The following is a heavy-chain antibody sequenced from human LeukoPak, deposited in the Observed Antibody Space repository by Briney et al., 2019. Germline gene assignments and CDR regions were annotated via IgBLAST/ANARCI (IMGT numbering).Heavy chain of an antibody. CDR2: IYHSGST. D-gene: IGHD2-15*01. J-gene: IGHJ6*02. V-gene: IGHV4-30-2*01. CDR3: ARDKRYCSGGSCYSGSYGMDV. CDR1: GGSISSGGYS. Sequence: SQTLSLTCAVSGGSISSGGYSWSWIRQPPGKGLEWIGYIYHSGSTYYNPSLKSRVTMSVDTSKNQFSLKLSSVTAADTAVYYCARDKRYCSGGSCYSGSYGMDVWGQGTTVTVSS.